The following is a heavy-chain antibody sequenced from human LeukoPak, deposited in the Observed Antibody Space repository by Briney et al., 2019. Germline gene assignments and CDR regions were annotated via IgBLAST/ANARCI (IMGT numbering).Heavy chain of an antibody. J-gene: IGHJ4*02. Sequence: GGSLRLSCAASGFTLGSYEMNWVRQAPGKGLEWISYISSSGTTVYYADSVKGRFTISRDNTKNSLYLQMNSLRAEDTAVYYCAREAALRDWGQGTLVTVSS. D-gene: IGHD5-12*01. V-gene: IGHV3-48*03. CDR3: AREAALRD. CDR2: ISSSGTTV. CDR1: GFTLGSYE.